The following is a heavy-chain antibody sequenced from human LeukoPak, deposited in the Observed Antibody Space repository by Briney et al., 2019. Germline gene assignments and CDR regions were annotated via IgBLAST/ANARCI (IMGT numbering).Heavy chain of an antibody. Sequence: ASVKVSCKVSGYTLTELSMHWVRQAPGKGLEWMGGFDPEDGETIYAQKFQGRVTMTEDTSTDTAYMELSSLRSEDTAVYYCASSPYYDFWSGYYSGWGQGTLVTVSS. D-gene: IGHD3-3*01. J-gene: IGHJ4*02. CDR3: ASSPYYDFWSGYYSG. CDR2: FDPEDGET. CDR1: GYTLTELS. V-gene: IGHV1-24*01.